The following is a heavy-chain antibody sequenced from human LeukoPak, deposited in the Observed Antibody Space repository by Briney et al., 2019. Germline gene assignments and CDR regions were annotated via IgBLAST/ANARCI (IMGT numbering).Heavy chain of an antibody. Sequence: PGGSLRLSCAASGFTFSTYAIHWVRQAPGKGLEWVTVISYDGNHKYYADSVKGRFTISRDNSRNTLYLQMNNLRTEDTAVYYCASGDDCSGGTCYKNSWFDPWGQGTLVTVSS. D-gene: IGHD2-15*01. CDR2: ISYDGNHK. J-gene: IGHJ5*02. CDR1: GFTFSTYA. V-gene: IGHV3-30-3*01. CDR3: ASGDDCSGGTCYKNSWFDP.